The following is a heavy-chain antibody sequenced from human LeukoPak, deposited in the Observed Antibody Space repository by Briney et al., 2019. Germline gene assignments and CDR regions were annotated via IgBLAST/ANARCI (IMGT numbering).Heavy chain of an antibody. CDR2: ISGSGGST. CDR3: AKGGIVGGKIDY. V-gene: IGHV3-23*01. Sequence: PGGSLRLSCAASGFTFSSYAMSWVRQAPGKGLEWVSVISGSGGSTNYADSVKGRFTISRDNSKNTLYLQMSSLRAEDTAVYYCAKGGIVGGKIDYWGQGTLVTV. CDR1: GFTFSSYA. D-gene: IGHD1-26*01. J-gene: IGHJ4*02.